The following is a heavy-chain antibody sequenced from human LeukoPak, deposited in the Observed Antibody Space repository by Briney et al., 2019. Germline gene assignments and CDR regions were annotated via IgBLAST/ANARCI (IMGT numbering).Heavy chain of an antibody. CDR1: GFTFSNAW. J-gene: IGHJ4*02. V-gene: IGHV3-15*01. CDR3: ILAAAGPAY. D-gene: IGHD6-13*01. Sequence: WGSLRLSCAASGFTFSNAWMTWVRQALGKGPEWLGRIRGKADGETTDYAAPVKGRFTISRDDSKNILYLQMNSLTTEDTAVYYCILAAAGPAYWGQGALVTVSS. CDR2: IRGKADGETT.